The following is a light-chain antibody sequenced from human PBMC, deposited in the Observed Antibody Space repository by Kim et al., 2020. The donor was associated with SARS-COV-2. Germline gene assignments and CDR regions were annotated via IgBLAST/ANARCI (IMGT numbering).Light chain of an antibody. J-gene: IGKJ1*01. V-gene: IGKV1-27*01. CDR2: AAS. CDR1: QDISNY. CDR3: QKCDSAPWT. Sequence: DSVGDRVTITCRASQDISNYLAWFQLKPGKAPKLLIYAASALQPGVPSRFSGSGSGTDFTLTVTSLQPEDVATYYCQKCDSAPWTFGQGTKVDIK.